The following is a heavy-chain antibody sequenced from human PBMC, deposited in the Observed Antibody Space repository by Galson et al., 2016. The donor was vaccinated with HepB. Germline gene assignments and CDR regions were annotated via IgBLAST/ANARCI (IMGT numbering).Heavy chain of an antibody. CDR1: GFTLAGNG. J-gene: IGHJ4*02. CDR3: GSHGGHSA. V-gene: IGHV3-23*01. Sequence: SLRLSCAASGFTLAGNGMTWARQAPGKGLEWVSDIGGSDGYTYYADSVEGRFTISRDNSKNIVYLQMNSLRAEDTAIYYCGSHGGHSAWGQGTLVTVPS. CDR2: IGGSDGYT. D-gene: IGHD2-15*01.